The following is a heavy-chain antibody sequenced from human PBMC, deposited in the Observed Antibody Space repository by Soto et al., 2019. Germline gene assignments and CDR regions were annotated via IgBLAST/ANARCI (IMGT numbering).Heavy chain of an antibody. Sequence: DVQLLESGGGLVQPEGSLRLSCAASGFTFSSYAMGWVRQGPGKGLEWVAVVSIGGSTHYADSVRGRFTISRDNSKNTLSLQMNSLTDEYTAVYFCAKRSGAGGHFDYWGQGALVNVSS. D-gene: IGHD2-15*01. V-gene: IGHV3-23*01. CDR3: AKRSGAGGHFDY. CDR2: VSIGGST. J-gene: IGHJ4*02. CDR1: GFTFSSYA.